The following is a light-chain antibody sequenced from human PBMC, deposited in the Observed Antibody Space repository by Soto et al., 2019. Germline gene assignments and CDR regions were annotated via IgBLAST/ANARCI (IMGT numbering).Light chain of an antibody. CDR2: AAS. CDR3: LQDYSYPWT. CDR1: QGIRND. J-gene: IGKJ1*01. Sequence: AIQLTQSPSSLSASVGDRVTITCRASQGIRNDLGWYQQKPGKAPKLLIYAASSLQSGFPSRFSGSASGTDFTLTISSLQPEDFATYYCLQDYSYPWTFGQGTKVDIK. V-gene: IGKV1-6*01.